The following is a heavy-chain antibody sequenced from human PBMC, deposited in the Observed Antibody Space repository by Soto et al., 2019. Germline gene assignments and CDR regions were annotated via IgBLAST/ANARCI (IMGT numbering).Heavy chain of an antibody. V-gene: IGHV1-24*01. D-gene: IGHD3-3*01. Sequence: QVQLVQSGAAVKKPGASVKVSCKVSGYTLTDLSMQWVRQAPGKGLEWMGGFDPEEGETIYAQKFQGRVTMTEDTATDTAYMELSSLRSEDTAVYYCATHRSGRFLGWLPEGSLGCWGQCTLVTVSS. CDR2: FDPEEGET. CDR1: GYTLTDLS. J-gene: IGHJ1*01. CDR3: ATHRSGRFLGWLPEGSLGC.